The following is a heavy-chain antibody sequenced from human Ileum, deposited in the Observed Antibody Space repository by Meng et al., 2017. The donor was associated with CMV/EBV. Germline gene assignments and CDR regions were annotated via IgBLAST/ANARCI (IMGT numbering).Heavy chain of an antibody. V-gene: IGHV3-48*04. CDR1: GFTFSSYS. J-gene: IGHJ4*02. D-gene: IGHD3-9*01. Sequence: GGSLRLSCAASGFTFSSYSMNWVRQGPGKGLEWISYISSGSSGTQYADSVKGRFTISSDNAKNSLYLQMNSLRAEDTAVYYCARDRDWAFDYWGQGTLVTVSS. CDR2: ISSGSSGT. CDR3: ARDRDWAFDY.